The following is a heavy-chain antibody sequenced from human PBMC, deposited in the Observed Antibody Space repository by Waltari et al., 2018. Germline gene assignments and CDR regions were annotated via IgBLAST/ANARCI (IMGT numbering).Heavy chain of an antibody. J-gene: IGHJ5*02. CDR2: IIPILGTA. CDR3: AKTARTIFGVVIGGWFDP. Sequence: QVQLVQSGAEVQKPGPSVKVSCKASGGTFSSYAISWVRRAPGPGLEWMGGIIPILGTANYAQKFQGRVTITADESTSTAYMELSSLRSEDTAVYYCAKTARTIFGVVIGGWFDPWGQGTLVTVSS. D-gene: IGHD3-3*01. V-gene: IGHV1-69*01. CDR1: GGTFSSYA.